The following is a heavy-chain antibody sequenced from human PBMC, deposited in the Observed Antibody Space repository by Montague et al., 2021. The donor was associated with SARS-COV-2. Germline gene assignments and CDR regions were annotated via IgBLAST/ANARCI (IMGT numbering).Heavy chain of an antibody. D-gene: IGHD3-10*01. V-gene: IGHV4-34*01. J-gene: IGHJ6*02. CDR1: GGSFSGYY. CDR2: INHSGST. Sequence: SETLSLTCAVYGGSFSGYYWSWIRQPPGKGLEWIGEINHSGSTNYNPSLKSRVTISVDTSKNQFSLKLSSVTAADTAVYYCARVRYYGSGTSVGMVVWGEGSTVTVS. CDR3: ARVRYYGSGTSVGMVV.